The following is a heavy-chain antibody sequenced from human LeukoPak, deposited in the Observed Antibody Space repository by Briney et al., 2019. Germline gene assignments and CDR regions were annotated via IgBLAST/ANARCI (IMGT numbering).Heavy chain of an antibody. J-gene: IGHJ6*02. CDR3: ARDTVDIVVVPAAIQLYYYYGMDV. D-gene: IGHD2-2*02. CDR1: GFTFSSYW. V-gene: IGHV3-74*01. Sequence: GGSLRLSCAASGFTFSSYWMHGVRQAPGKGLVWVSRINSDGSSTSYADSVKGRFTISRDNAKNTLYLQMNSLRAEDTAVYYCARDTVDIVVVPAAIQLYYYYGMDVWGQGTTVTVSS. CDR2: INSDGSST.